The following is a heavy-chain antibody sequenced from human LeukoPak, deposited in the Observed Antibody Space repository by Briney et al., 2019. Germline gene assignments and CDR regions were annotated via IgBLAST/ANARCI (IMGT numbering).Heavy chain of an antibody. J-gene: IGHJ4*02. V-gene: IGHV3-23*01. D-gene: IGHD2-15*01. Sequence: HPGGSLRLSCTASGFIVSDYVMIWVRQAPGKGLEWVSGITASGDRTYYGDSVKGRFTVSRDNSKNTVYLQMNSLRVDDTAVYYCARRDIVVIVSASDYWGQGTLVTVSS. CDR3: ARRDIVVIVSASDY. CDR1: GFIVSDYV. CDR2: ITASGDRT.